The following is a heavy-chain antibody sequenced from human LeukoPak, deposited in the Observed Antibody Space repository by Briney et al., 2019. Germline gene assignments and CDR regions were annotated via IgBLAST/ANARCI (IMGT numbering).Heavy chain of an antibody. D-gene: IGHD7-27*01. J-gene: IGHJ6*03. Sequence: GGSLRLSCAASGFTFSSYSMNWVRQAPGKGLEWVSTISSSSSYIYYADSVKGRFTISRDNAKNSLYLQMNSLRAEDTAVYYCARAILGTSYYMDVWGKGTTVTVSS. CDR3: ARAILGTSYYMDV. V-gene: IGHV3-21*01. CDR1: GFTFSSYS. CDR2: ISSSSSYI.